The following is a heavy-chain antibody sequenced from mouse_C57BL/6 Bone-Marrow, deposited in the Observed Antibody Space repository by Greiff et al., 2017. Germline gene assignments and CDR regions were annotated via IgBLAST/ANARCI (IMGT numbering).Heavy chain of an antibody. D-gene: IGHD1-1*01. Sequence: EVQLQQSGPELVKPGASVKISCKASGYTFTDYYMNWVKQSHGKSLEWIGDINPNNGGTSYNQKFKGKATLTVDKSSSTAYMELRSLTSEDSAVYYCARVLYGGEAYWGQGTLVTVSA. J-gene: IGHJ3*01. CDR3: ARVLYGGEAY. V-gene: IGHV1-26*01. CDR1: GYTFTDYY. CDR2: INPNNGGT.